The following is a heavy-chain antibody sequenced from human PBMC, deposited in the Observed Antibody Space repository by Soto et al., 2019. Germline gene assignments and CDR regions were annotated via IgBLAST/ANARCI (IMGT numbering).Heavy chain of an antibody. J-gene: IGHJ5*02. CDR2: IYATGTT. CDR3: VRDGTKTLRDWFDP. CDR1: DGFISGFY. Sequence: SETLCLTCSVSDGFISGFYGSRIRKSAGKGLEWIGRIYATGTTDYNPSLKSRVMMSVDTSKKQFSLKLRSVTAADTAVYYCVRDGTKTLRDWFDPSGQGISVTVSS. V-gene: IGHV4-4*07. D-gene: IGHD1-1*01.